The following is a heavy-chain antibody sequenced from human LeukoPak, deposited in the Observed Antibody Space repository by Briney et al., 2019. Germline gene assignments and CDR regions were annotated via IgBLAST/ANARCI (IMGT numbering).Heavy chain of an antibody. CDR3: ARVGGAAANY. J-gene: IGHJ4*02. CDR1: GFTVSDXX. V-gene: IGHV3-53*01. CDR2: XYNVGTT. D-gene: IGHD6-13*01. Sequence: GGSXRXSXAXSGFTVSDXXXXXXRQAXGXXLEWVSLXYNVGTTXXXDSVKXRFTISXXNSKNTLFLQMNSLRAEDTAVYYCARVGGAAANYWGQGTLVTVSS.